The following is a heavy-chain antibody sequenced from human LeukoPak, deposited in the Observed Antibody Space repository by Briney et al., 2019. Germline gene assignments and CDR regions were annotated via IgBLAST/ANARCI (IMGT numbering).Heavy chain of an antibody. D-gene: IGHD6-6*01. Sequence: GRSLRLSCAASGFTFSSYAMHWVRQAPGKGLEWVAVISYDGSNKYYADSVKGRFTISRDNSKNTLYLQMNSLRAGDTAVYYCARGRIAAGPYYYYYMDVWGKGTTVTVSS. CDR1: GFTFSSYA. J-gene: IGHJ6*03. CDR3: ARGRIAAGPYYYYYMDV. CDR2: ISYDGSNK. V-gene: IGHV3-30-3*01.